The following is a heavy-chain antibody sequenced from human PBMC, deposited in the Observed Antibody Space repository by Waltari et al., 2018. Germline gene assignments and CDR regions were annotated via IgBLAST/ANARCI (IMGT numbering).Heavy chain of an antibody. V-gene: IGHV3-21*03. CDR1: GFTFSSYS. J-gene: IGHJ5*02. D-gene: IGHD3-22*01. CDR2: ISSSSSYI. Sequence: EVQLVESGGGLVKPGGSLRLSCAASGFTFSSYSMNWVRQAPGKGLEWVSSISSSSSYIYYADSVKGRFTISRDNAKNSLYLQMNSLRAEDTAVYYCARVPSYYYDSSGPPGWFDPWGQGTLVTVSS. CDR3: ARVPSYYYDSSGPPGWFDP.